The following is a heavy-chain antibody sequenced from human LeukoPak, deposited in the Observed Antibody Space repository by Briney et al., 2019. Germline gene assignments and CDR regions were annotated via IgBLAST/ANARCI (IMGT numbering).Heavy chain of an antibody. CDR3: ARARYSSSWYSFDYYYYYCMDV. D-gene: IGHD6-13*01. CDR2: IKQDGSEK. Sequence: GGSLRLSCAASGFTFSSYWMSWVRQAPGKGLEWVANIKQDGSEKYYVDSVKGRFTISRDNAKNSLYLQMNSLRAEDTAVYYCARARYSSSWYSFDYYYYYCMDVWGKGTTVTVSS. V-gene: IGHV3-7*01. J-gene: IGHJ6*03. CDR1: GFTFSSYW.